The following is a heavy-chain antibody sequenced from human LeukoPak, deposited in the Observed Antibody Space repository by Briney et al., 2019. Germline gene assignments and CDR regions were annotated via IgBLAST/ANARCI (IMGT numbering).Heavy chain of an antibody. CDR3: ARLVGATLHFDY. Sequence: GESLKISCKGSEYTFTSYYIGWVRQMPGKGLEWMGIIYPGDSDSDTRYSPSFQGQVTISADKSISTAYLQWSSLKASDTAMYYCARLVGATLHFDYWGQGTLVTVSS. CDR1: EYTFTSYY. D-gene: IGHD1-26*01. J-gene: IGHJ4*02. V-gene: IGHV5-51*01. CDR2: IYPGDSDSDT.